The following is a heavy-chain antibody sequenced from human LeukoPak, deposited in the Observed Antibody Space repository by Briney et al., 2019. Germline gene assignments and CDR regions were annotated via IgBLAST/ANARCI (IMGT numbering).Heavy chain of an antibody. CDR3: ARDTPPRGELLSTYYYGMDV. Sequence: PGGSLRLSCAASGFTVSSNYMSWVRQAPGKGLEWVSVIYSGGSTYYADSVKGRFTISRDNSKNTLYLQMNSLRAEDTAVYYCARDTPPRGELLSTYYYGMDVWGQGTTVTVSS. CDR1: GFTVSSNY. CDR2: IYSGGST. J-gene: IGHJ6*02. V-gene: IGHV3-66*01. D-gene: IGHD1-26*01.